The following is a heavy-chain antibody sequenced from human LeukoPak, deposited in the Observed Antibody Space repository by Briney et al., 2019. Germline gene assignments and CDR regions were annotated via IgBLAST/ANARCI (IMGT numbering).Heavy chain of an antibody. CDR2: ISSSSSTI. V-gene: IGHV3-48*04. CDR1: GFTFSSYS. Sequence: GGSLRLSCVVSGFTFSSYSIHWVRQAPGKGLEWVSYISSSSSTIYYADSVKGRFTISRDNAKNSLYLQMNSLRAEDTAVYYCATYSSRNAREFQSWGQGTLVTVSS. J-gene: IGHJ1*01. CDR3: ATYSSRNAREFQS. D-gene: IGHD2-2*01.